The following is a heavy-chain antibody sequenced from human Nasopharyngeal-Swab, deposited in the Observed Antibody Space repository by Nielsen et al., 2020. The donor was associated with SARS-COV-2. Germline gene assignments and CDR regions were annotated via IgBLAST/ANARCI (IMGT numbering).Heavy chain of an antibody. CDR1: GGSFSGYY. CDR2: INHSGST. D-gene: IGHD3-22*01. J-gene: IGHJ4*02. V-gene: IGHV4-34*01. CDR3: ARGLGQYYYDSSGYHFFDY. Sequence: SETLSRTCAGYGGSFSGYYWSWIRQPPGKGLEGIGEINHSGSTNYNPSLKSRVTISVDTSKNQFSLKLSSVTAADTAVYYCARGLGQYYYDSSGYHFFDYWGQGTLVTVSS.